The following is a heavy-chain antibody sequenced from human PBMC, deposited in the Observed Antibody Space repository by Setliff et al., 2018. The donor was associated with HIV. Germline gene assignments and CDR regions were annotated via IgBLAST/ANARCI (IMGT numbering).Heavy chain of an antibody. CDR3: ARGGAFCGRDSCYYLDY. CDR2: IYYSGSA. V-gene: IGHV4-31*01. D-gene: IGHD2-21*02. Sequence: LSETLSLTCTVSGDSIDRSNFFWTWIRQHPGKGLEWIGYIYYSGSATYNPSLKSQASISVDTSRNEFSLKLSSVTAADTAVYFCARGGAFCGRDSCYYLDYWGQGNPVTVSS. J-gene: IGHJ4*02. CDR1: GDSIDRSNFF.